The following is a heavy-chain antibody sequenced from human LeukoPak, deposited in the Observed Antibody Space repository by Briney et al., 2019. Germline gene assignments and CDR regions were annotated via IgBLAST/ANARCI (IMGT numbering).Heavy chain of an antibody. CDR2: ISYDGTNK. Sequence: GGSLRLSCVAGSGYSFNNFGMHWVRQAPGKGLEWVATISYDGTNKYYADSVKGRFTISRDNSKNTLYLQMGGLRGEETAVCYCARDGAPYYDFWGGYYIDSWGQGTLVTVSA. J-gene: IGHJ4*02. CDR1: GYSFNNFG. CDR3: ARDGAPYYDFWGGYYIDS. V-gene: IGHV3-33*01. D-gene: IGHD3-3*01.